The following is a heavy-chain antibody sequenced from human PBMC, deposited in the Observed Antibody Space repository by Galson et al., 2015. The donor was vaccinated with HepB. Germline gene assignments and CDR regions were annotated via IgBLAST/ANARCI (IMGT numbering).Heavy chain of an antibody. V-gene: IGHV6-1*01. CDR1: GDSVSSDSAA. CDR2: TYYRSKWYN. J-gene: IGHJ4*02. D-gene: IGHD6-13*01. Sequence: CAISGDSVSSDSAAWNWIRQSPSRGLEWLGRTYYRSKWYNDYAVSVKSRITINPDTSKNQFSLQLNSVTPEDAAVYYCARDSGAAGPFYFDYWGQGTLVTVSS. CDR3: ARDSGAAGPFYFDY.